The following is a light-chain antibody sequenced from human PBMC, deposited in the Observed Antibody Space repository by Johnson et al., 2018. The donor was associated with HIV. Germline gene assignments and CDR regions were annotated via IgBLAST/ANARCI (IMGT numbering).Light chain of an antibody. CDR3: GTWDSSLSSYV. Sequence: HSVLTQPPSVSAAPGQKVTISCSGSSSNIGNNYVSWYQQLPGTAPKLLIYENNRRPSGTPDRFSGSKSGTSATLAITGLQTGDEADYYCGTWDSSLSSYVFGTGTKVTVL. V-gene: IGLV1-51*02. J-gene: IGLJ1*01. CDR1: SSNIGNNY. CDR2: ENN.